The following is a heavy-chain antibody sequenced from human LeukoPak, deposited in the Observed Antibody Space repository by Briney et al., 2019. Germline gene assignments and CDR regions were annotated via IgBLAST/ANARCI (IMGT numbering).Heavy chain of an antibody. CDR3: AKDAGNWGGYFDS. V-gene: IGHV3-23*01. Sequence: PGGSLRLSCAASGFTFSSYAMSWVRQAPEKGLEWVSGISAHSTTTFYADSVKGRFTVSRDNSKNTLYLQMNSLRDEDTAVYFCAKDAGNWGGYFDSWGQGTLVTVSS. CDR2: ISAHSTTT. CDR1: GFTFSSYA. D-gene: IGHD7-27*01. J-gene: IGHJ4*02.